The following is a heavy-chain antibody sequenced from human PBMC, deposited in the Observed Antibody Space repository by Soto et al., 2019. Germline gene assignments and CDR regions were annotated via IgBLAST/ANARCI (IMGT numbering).Heavy chain of an antibody. V-gene: IGHV3-64*01. J-gene: IGHJ3*02. Sequence: GGSLRLSCAASGFTFSSYAMHWVRQAPGKGLEYVSAISSNGGSTYYANSVKGRFTISRDNSKNTLYLQMGSLRAEDMAVYYCARDGGWFGESHGAFDIWGQGTMVTVSS. CDR1: GFTFSSYA. CDR3: ARDGGWFGESHGAFDI. D-gene: IGHD3-10*01. CDR2: ISSNGGST.